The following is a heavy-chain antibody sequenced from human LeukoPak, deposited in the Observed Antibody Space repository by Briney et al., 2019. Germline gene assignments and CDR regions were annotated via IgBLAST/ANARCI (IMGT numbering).Heavy chain of an antibody. CDR1: GFTFSSYA. D-gene: IGHD3-22*01. CDR3: AKVMYYYDSSGYYYNY. J-gene: IGHJ4*02. V-gene: IGHV3-23*01. Sequence: PGGSLRLSCAASGFTFSSYAMSWVRQSPGKGLEWVSAISGSGGSTYYADSVKGRFTISRDNSKNTLYLQMSGLRAEDTAVYYCAKVMYYYDSSGYYYNYWGQGTLVTVSS. CDR2: ISGSGGST.